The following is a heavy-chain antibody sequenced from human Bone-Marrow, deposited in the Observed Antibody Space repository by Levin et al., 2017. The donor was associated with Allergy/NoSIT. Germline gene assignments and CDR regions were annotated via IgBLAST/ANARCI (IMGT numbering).Heavy chain of an antibody. CDR2: IWYDGSNK. CDR3: ARQAAAGKFDP. Sequence: GGSLRLSCAASGFTFSSYGMHWVRQAPGKGLEWVAVIWYDGSNKYYADSVKGRFTISRDNSKNTLYLQMNSLRAEDTAVYYCARQAAAGKFDPWGQGTLVTVSS. CDR1: GFTFSSYG. V-gene: IGHV3-33*01. J-gene: IGHJ5*02. D-gene: IGHD6-13*01.